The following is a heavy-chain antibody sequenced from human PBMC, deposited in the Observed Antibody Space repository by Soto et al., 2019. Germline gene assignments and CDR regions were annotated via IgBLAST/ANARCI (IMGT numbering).Heavy chain of an antibody. V-gene: IGHV4-31*03. D-gene: IGHD6-13*01. CDR1: GGSISSGGYY. CDR2: IYYSGST. J-gene: IGHJ5*02. CDR3: AIVIASSTWFWFVP. Sequence: SETLSLTCTVSGGSISSGGYYWSWIRQHPGKGLEWIGYIYYSGSTYYNPSLKSRVTISVDTSKNQFSLKLSSVTAADPAVYYCAIVIASSTWFWFVPWGHGPLVXVSP.